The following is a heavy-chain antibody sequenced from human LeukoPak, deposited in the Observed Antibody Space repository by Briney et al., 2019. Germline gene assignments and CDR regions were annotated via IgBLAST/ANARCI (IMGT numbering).Heavy chain of an antibody. CDR2: VCYSAST. D-gene: IGHD2-2*01. CDR1: GVSISDYW. Sequence: SETLSLTCSVSGVSISDYWWSWIRQPPGKGLEYIGFVCYSASTNYNPSLRSRVTMSLDTSKNQFSLNLNSVTAADTAVYYCARGPCNSANCYWSLDYWGQGTLVTVSS. J-gene: IGHJ4*02. CDR3: ARGPCNSANCYWSLDY. V-gene: IGHV4-59*01.